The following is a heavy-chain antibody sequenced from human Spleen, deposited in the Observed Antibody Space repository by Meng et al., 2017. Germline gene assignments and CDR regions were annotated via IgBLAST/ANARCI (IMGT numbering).Heavy chain of an antibody. D-gene: IGHD2-8*01. CDR2: IYSGGGTS. J-gene: IGHJ2*01. CDR1: WVTFSCNY. Sequence: EAQLVESGGGLTQPGGSLRLPCAAPWVTFSCNYISWVRQAPGKGLEWVSVIYSGGGTSNYADSVKGRFTISRDNSKNLVYLHMSSLSAEDTAVYFCTRGMAPEGYFDLWGRGTLVTVSS. CDR3: TRGMAPEGYFDL. V-gene: IGHV3-53*01.